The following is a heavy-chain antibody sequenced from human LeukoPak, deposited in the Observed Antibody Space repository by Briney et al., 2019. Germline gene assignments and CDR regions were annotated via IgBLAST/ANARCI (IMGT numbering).Heavy chain of an antibody. CDR3: ARDWYDYGDYVPDY. J-gene: IGHJ4*02. CDR2: ISSSGSTI. D-gene: IGHD4-17*01. CDR1: GFTFSSYE. V-gene: IGHV3-48*03. Sequence: PGGSLRLSCAASGFTFSSYEMNWVRQAPGKGLEWVSYISSSGSTIYYADSVKGRFTISRDNAKNSLYLQMNSLRAEDTAVYYCARDWYDYGDYVPDYWGQGTLVTVSS.